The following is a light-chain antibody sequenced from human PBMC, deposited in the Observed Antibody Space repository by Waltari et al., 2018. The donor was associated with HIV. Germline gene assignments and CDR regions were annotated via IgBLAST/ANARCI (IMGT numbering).Light chain of an antibody. CDR3: SSFSDNNRIV. J-gene: IGLJ1*01. V-gene: IGLV2-8*01. CDR2: AVN. Sequence: QSALTQPPSASGSPGQSVAISCTGTSSDVGGYNSVSWHQQHPGKAPKLLIYAVNKRPSGVPDLFSGSKSGNTASRTVSGLQVDDEADYYCSSFSDNNRIVFGTGTRVTVL. CDR1: SSDVGGYNS.